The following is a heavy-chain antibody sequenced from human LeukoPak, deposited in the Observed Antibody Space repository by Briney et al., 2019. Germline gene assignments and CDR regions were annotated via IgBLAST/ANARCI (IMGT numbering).Heavy chain of an antibody. CDR2: IIPIFGTA. CDR3: ARGSPYIAAAGNQNWFDP. CDR1: GGTFSSYA. J-gene: IGHJ5*02. D-gene: IGHD6-13*01. V-gene: IGHV1-69*13. Sequence: GASVKVSCKASGGTFSSYAISWVRQAPGQGLEWMGGIIPIFGTANYAQKFQGRVTITADESTSTAYMELSSLRSEDTAVYYCARGSPYIAAAGNQNWFDPWGQGTLVTVSS.